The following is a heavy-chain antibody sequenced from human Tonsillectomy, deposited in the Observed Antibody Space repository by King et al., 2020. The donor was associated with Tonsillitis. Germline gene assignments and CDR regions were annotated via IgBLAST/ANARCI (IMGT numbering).Heavy chain of an antibody. CDR1: GYTFTSYY. J-gene: IGHJ4*02. CDR2: INPSGGST. Sequence: VQLVESGAEVKKPGASVKVSCKASGYTFTSYYMHWVRQAPGQGLEWMGIINPSGGSTSYAQKFQGRVTMTRDTSTSTVYMELSSLRSEDTAVYYCARDLDGRDGYNIFDYWGQGTLVTVSS. D-gene: IGHD5-24*01. CDR3: ARDLDGRDGYNIFDY. V-gene: IGHV1-46*01.